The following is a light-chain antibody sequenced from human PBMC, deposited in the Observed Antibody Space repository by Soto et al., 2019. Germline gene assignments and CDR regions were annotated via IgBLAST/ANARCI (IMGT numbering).Light chain of an antibody. CDR2: GAS. Sequence: EIVMTHSPATLSVSPGDIATLSCRASQSISASLAWYQQKPGQTPRLLIYGASTRASGVPAKFSGSGSGTEFTLTISSLQSEDFAVYYCQHRMNWPITFGQGTRLEIK. V-gene: IGKV3-15*01. CDR1: QSISAS. CDR3: QHRMNWPIT. J-gene: IGKJ5*01.